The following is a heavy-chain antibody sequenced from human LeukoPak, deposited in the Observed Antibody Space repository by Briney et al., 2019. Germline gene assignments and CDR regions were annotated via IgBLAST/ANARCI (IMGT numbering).Heavy chain of an antibody. CDR3: ARVDDYDYVWGSYRYGGLDV. Sequence: GASVKVSCKASGYTFTSYYMHWVRQAPGQGLEWMGIINPSGGSTSYAQKFQGRVTMTRDTSTSTVYMELSSLRSEDTAVYYCARVDDYDYVWGSYRYGGLDVWGQGTTVTVSS. J-gene: IGHJ6*02. CDR2: INPSGGST. CDR1: GYTFTSYY. V-gene: IGHV1-46*01. D-gene: IGHD3-16*02.